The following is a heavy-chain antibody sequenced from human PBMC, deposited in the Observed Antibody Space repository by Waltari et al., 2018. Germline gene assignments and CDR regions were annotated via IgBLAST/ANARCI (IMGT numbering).Heavy chain of an antibody. CDR3: ARPGGLIPAASEGDAFDI. J-gene: IGHJ3*02. CDR2: INHSGST. CDR1: GGSFSGYY. Sequence: QVQLQQWGAGLLKPSETLSLTCAVYGGSFSGYYWSWIRQPPGKGLEWIGEINHSGSTNYNPSLKSLVTISVDTAKNQFSLKLSSVTAADTAVYYCARPGGLIPAASEGDAFDIWGQGTMVTVSS. D-gene: IGHD2-2*01. V-gene: IGHV4-34*01.